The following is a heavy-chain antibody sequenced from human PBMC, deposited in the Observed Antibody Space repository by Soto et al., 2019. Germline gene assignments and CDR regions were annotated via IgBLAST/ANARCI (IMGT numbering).Heavy chain of an antibody. CDR1: GFTFTGHY. V-gene: IGHV1-2*02. Sequence: ASVKVSCKASGFTFTGHYIHWVRQAPGQGLEWMGWINPNSGGTSYAQKFQGRVTMTRDTSITTAYMELSSLSSDDTAVYYCAIGGGVSRPSLGYFDYWGQGTLVTVSS. D-gene: IGHD3-10*01. J-gene: IGHJ4*02. CDR3: AIGGGVSRPSLGYFDY. CDR2: INPNSGGT.